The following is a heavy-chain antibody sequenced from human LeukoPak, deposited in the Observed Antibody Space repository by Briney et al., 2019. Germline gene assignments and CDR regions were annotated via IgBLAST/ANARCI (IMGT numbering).Heavy chain of an antibody. CDR2: IWYDGSKK. Sequence: GGPLRLSCAASGFPFSSYGMHWVRQAPGKGLEWVAVIWYDGSKKYYGDSVKGRFTTSRDNSKNTLYLQVNSLRAEDTAVYYCARIYCGGDCLDSAPLSDAFDIWGQETMGTVSS. V-gene: IGHV3-33*01. CDR3: ARIYCGGDCLDSAPLSDAFDI. CDR1: GFPFSSYG. D-gene: IGHD2-21*02. J-gene: IGHJ3*02.